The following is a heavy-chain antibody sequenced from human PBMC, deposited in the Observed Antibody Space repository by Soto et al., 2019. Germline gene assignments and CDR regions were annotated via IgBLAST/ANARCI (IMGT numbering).Heavy chain of an antibody. CDR1: GFTFSNAW. Sequence: EVQLVESGGGLVKPGGSLRLSCAASGFTFSNAWMSWVRQAPGKGLEWVGRIKSKTDGGTTDYAAPVKGRFTISRDDSKSTLYLQMNSLKSEDTALYYCTTDVSYGGNSGGDAFDIWGQGTMVTVSS. CDR3: TTDVSYGGNSGGDAFDI. D-gene: IGHD4-17*01. J-gene: IGHJ3*02. V-gene: IGHV3-15*01. CDR2: IKSKTDGGTT.